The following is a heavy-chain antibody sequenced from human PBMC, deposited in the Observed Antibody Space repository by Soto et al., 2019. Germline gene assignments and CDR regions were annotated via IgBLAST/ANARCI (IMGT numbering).Heavy chain of an antibody. J-gene: IGHJ5*02. Sequence: SETLSLTCTVSGVSISSSYWSWIRQSPGTGLEWIGYIYYSGITKYSPSLKSRVTISVDTSKNQFSLKLSSVTAADTAVYYCARDSGSGSYSYNYFDPWGQGTLVTVS. CDR2: IYYSGIT. CDR3: ARDSGSGSYSYNYFDP. V-gene: IGHV4-59*01. CDR1: GVSISSSY. D-gene: IGHD3-10*01.